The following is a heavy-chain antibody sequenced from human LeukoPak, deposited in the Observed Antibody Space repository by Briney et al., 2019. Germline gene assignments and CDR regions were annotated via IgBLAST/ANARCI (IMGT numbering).Heavy chain of an antibody. V-gene: IGHV1-2*02. CDR1: GYTFTGYY. CDR3: ARGGVVVITSFDY. D-gene: IGHD3-22*01. J-gene: IGHJ4*02. CDR2: INPNSGGT. Sequence: ASVKVCCKASGYTFTGYYMHWVRQAPGQGLEWMGWINPNSGGTNYAQKFQGRVTMTRDTSISTAYMELNRLRSDDTAVYYCARGGVVVITSFDYWGQGTLVTVSS.